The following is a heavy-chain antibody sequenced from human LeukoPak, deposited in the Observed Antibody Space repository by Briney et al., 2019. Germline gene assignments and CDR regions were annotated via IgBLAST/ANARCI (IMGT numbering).Heavy chain of an antibody. CDR3: VRDWEGAFDY. CDR1: GFTFSHYG. V-gene: IGHV3-7*01. Sequence: GGSLRLSCVVSGFTFSHYGMIWVRQAPGKGLEWVANIKQDGTEKYYVDSVKGRFTISRDNAKNSLYLQMNSLRAEDTAVYYCVRDWEGAFDYWGQGTLVTVSS. J-gene: IGHJ4*02. CDR2: IKQDGTEK. D-gene: IGHD1-26*01.